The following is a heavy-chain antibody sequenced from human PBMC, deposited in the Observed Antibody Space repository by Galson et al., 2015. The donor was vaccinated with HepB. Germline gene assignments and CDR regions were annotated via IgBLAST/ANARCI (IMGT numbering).Heavy chain of an antibody. CDR1: GDSVSRNNAA. J-gene: IGHJ4*02. Sequence: CAISGDSVSRNNAAWNWIRQSPSRGLEWLGRTYYRSKWYNDYAVSVRSRMTINPDTSKNQFSLQLNSVTPEDTAVYYCAGGVGANREFHYWGQGTLVTVSS. CDR2: TYYRSKWYN. V-gene: IGHV6-1*01. CDR3: AGGVGANREFHY. D-gene: IGHD4/OR15-4a*01.